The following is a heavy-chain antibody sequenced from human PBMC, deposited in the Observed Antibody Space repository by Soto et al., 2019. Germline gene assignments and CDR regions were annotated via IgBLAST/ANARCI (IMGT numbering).Heavy chain of an antibody. V-gene: IGHV4-31*03. CDR3: ARVPAP. CDR1: GGSISSGGYY. CDR2: VYNSGST. J-gene: IGHJ5*02. Sequence: QVQLQESGPGLVKPSQTLSLTCTVSGGSISSGGYYWSWIRQHPGKGLEGLGYVYNSGSTYYNPSLQSRVTTSADTSKNPFPPKLSSVTAVDTAVYCCARVPAPGGQGTLVTVSS.